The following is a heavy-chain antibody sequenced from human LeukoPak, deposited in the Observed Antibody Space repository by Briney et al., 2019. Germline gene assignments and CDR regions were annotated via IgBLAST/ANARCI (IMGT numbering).Heavy chain of an antibody. D-gene: IGHD3-16*01. Sequence: ASVKVSCKASGYTFTGYYMHWVRQAPGQGLEWMGWINPNSGGTNYAQKFQGRVTMTRDTSISTAYMELSRLRSDDTAVYYCAGDGYVWGSYRWFDPWGQGTLVTVSS. CDR3: AGDGYVWGSYRWFDP. CDR1: GYTFTGYY. J-gene: IGHJ5*02. V-gene: IGHV1-2*02. CDR2: INPNSGGT.